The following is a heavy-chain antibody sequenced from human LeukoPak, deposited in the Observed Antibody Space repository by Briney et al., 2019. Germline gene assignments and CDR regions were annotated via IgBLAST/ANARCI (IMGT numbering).Heavy chain of an antibody. D-gene: IGHD2-21*01. Sequence: KLGESLKISCKGSGYSFTSYWIGWVRQMPGKGLEWMGIIYPADSDARYSPSFQGQVTISADKSISTAYLQWSSLKASDTAIYYCALAVIASAFDFDIWGQGTMVTVSS. CDR1: GYSFTSYW. CDR2: IYPADSDA. J-gene: IGHJ3*02. CDR3: ALAVIASAFDFDI. V-gene: IGHV5-51*01.